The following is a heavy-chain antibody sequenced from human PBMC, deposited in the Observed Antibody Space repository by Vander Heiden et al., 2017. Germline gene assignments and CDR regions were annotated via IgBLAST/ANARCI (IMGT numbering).Heavy chain of an antibody. D-gene: IGHD3-22*01. CDR1: GFSYSRYD. Sequence: SGFSYSRYDMHWLRQAPAKGVEWVALMSSDGSETYKAGSVKGRFTISRDNFKNTIYLEMNSLRVEDTAVYYCAKDYDPHMTFIVVVTNSLDYWGQGALLTVSS. V-gene: IGHV3-30*18. J-gene: IGHJ4*02. CDR3: AKDYDPHMTFIVVVTNSLDY. CDR2: MSSDGSET.